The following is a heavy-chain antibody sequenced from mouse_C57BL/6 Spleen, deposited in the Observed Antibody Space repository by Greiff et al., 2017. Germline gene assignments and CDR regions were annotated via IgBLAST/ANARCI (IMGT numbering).Heavy chain of an antibody. CDR1: GYTFTDYE. J-gene: IGHJ4*01. V-gene: IGHV1-15*01. D-gene: IGHD1-1*01. Sequence: LVESGAELVRPGASVTLSCKASGYTFTDYEMHWVKQTPVHGLEWIGAIDPETGGTAYNQKFKGKAILTADKSSSTAYMELRSLTSEDSAVYYCTRKTTGAMDYWGQGTSVTVSS. CDR3: TRKTTGAMDY. CDR2: IDPETGGT.